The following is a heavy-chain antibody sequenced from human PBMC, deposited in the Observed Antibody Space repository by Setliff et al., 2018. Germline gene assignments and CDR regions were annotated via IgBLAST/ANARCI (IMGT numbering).Heavy chain of an antibody. D-gene: IGHD1-1*01. CDR3: ARTGTYRYFDY. V-gene: IGHV4-61*05. Sequence: PSETLSLTCTVSGGSISNSSFYWGWIRQPPGKGLEWIGYIYYSGSTNYNPSLKSRLTISVDTAQNQFSLRLTSVTAADTAVYYCARTGTYRYFDYWGREPWSPSPQ. CDR2: IYYSGST. CDR1: GGSISNSSFY. J-gene: IGHJ4*02.